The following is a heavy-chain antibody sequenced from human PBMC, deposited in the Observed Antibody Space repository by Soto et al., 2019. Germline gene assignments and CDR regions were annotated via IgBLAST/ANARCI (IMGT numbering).Heavy chain of an antibody. CDR1: GGSISSYY. D-gene: IGHD2-2*01. CDR2: IYYSGST. CDR3: ARDSVRDSNPTNRDYYYYGMDV. J-gene: IGHJ6*02. Sequence: SETLSLTCTVSGGSISSYYWSWIRQPPGKGLEWIGYIYYSGSTNYNPSLKSRVTISVDTSKNQFSLKLSSVTAADTAVYYCARDSVRDSNPTNRDYYYYGMDVWGQGTTVTVSS. V-gene: IGHV4-59*01.